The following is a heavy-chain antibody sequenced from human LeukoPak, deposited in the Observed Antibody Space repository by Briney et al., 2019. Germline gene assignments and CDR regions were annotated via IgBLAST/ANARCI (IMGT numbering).Heavy chain of an antibody. CDR1: GFTFSNYL. CDR2: ISHSEGSI. V-gene: IGHV3-23*01. CDR3: AMALDY. J-gene: IGHJ4*02. Sequence: GGSLRLSCVASGFTFSNYLMNWVRQAPGKGPEWVSGISHSEGSIYYADSVKGRFTISRDNSKNTLYLQMDHLRVEDTAVYYCAMALDYWGQGTLVTVSS.